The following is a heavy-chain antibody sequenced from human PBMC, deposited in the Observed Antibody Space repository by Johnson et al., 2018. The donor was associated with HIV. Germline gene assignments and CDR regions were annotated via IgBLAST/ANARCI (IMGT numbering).Heavy chain of an antibody. CDR1: GFTFSNFA. J-gene: IGHJ3*02. D-gene: IGHD5-24*01. V-gene: IGHV3-30*18. CDR3: AKEGEERGLQLGDAFDI. Sequence: VQLVESGGGVVPPGGSLRLSCAASGFTFSNFAMHWVRQAPGKGLEWVAVISYDGSNKYYADSVKGRFTISRDNSKNTLYLQMNSLRAEDTAVYYCAKEGEERGLQLGDAFDIWGQRTMVTVSS. CDR2: ISYDGSNK.